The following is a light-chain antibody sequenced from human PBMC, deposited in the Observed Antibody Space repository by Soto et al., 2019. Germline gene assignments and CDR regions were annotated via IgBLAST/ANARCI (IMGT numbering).Light chain of an antibody. CDR2: EAS. CDR1: HDISTF. CDR3: QQLYTLPFT. Sequence: DIQLTQSPSLLPASLGDRVTITCRASHDISTFLAWYQQKPGKAPKLLIYEASTLQSGVPSRFSGSGSGTEFTLTISGLLPEDFAAYHCQQLYTLPFTFGQGTRLEIK. J-gene: IGKJ5*01. V-gene: IGKV1-9*01.